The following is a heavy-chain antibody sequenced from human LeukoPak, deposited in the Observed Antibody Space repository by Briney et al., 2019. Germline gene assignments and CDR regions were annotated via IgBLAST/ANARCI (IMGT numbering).Heavy chain of an antibody. D-gene: IGHD3-10*01. V-gene: IGHV4-4*07. CDR2: IYTSGST. CDR3: ARVFYYGSGSYRRAFDI. J-gene: IGHJ3*02. CDR1: GGSITSQY. Sequence: SETLSLTCTVSGGSITSQYWSWIRQPAGKGLEWIGRIYTSGSTNYNPSLKSRVTMSVDTSKNQFSLKLSSVTAADTAVYYCARVFYYGSGSYRRAFDIWGQGTMVTVSS.